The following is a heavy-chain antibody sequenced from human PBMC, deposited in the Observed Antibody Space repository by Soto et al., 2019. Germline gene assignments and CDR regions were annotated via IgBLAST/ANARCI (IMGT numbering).Heavy chain of an antibody. Sequence: QVQLVQSGAEVKKPGASVKVSCKASGYTFTSYYMHWVRQAPGQGLEWMGIINPSGGSTSYAQKFQCRVTMTRDTSTSTVYMELSSLRSEDTAVYYCARGGVDTAMVTDAFDIWGQGTMVTVSS. V-gene: IGHV1-46*01. CDR1: GYTFTSYY. CDR2: INPSGGST. D-gene: IGHD5-18*01. CDR3: ARGGVDTAMVTDAFDI. J-gene: IGHJ3*02.